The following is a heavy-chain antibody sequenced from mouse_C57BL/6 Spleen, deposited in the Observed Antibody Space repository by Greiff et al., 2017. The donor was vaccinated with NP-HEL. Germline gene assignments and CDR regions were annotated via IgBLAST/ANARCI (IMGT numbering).Heavy chain of an antibody. CDR3: ARKATVVATDAMDY. Sequence: VQLKQSGPELVKPGASVKISCKASGYSFTDYNMNWVKQSNGKSLEWIGVINPNYGTTSYNQKFKGKATLTVDQSSSTAYMQLNSLTSEDSAVYDCARKATVVATDAMDYWGQGTSVTVSS. V-gene: IGHV1-39*01. J-gene: IGHJ4*01. D-gene: IGHD1-1*01. CDR2: INPNYGTT. CDR1: GYSFTDYN.